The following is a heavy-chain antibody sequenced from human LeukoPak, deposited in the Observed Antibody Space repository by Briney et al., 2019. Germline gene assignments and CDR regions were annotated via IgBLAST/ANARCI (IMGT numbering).Heavy chain of an antibody. V-gene: IGHV4-59*01. D-gene: IGHD2-21*01. Sequence: SSETLSLTCTVSGGSINSYYWSWIRQPPGKGLEWIGYIYYSGSTNYNPSLKSRVTISVDTSKNQFSLKLSSVTAADTAVYYCARDGVPYCGGDCYPNWFDPWGQGTLVTVSS. CDR2: IYYSGST. CDR3: ARDGVPYCGGDCYPNWFDP. J-gene: IGHJ5*02. CDR1: GGSINSYY.